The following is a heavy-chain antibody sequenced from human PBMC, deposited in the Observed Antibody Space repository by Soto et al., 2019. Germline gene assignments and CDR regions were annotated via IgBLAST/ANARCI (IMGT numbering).Heavy chain of an antibody. Sequence: EVQLLESGGGLVQPGWSLRLSCAASGFTFNSYAMSWVRQAPGKGLEWVSTISGSGGSTYYAVSVKGRFTISRDKSKNTLYLQMDSERAEDTAVYYCSKSYSSTVQVHFDYWGQGTLVPVSS. V-gene: IGHV3-23*01. J-gene: IGHJ4*02. D-gene: IGHD6-13*01. CDR1: GFTFNSYA. CDR2: ISGSGGST. CDR3: SKSYSSTVQVHFDY.